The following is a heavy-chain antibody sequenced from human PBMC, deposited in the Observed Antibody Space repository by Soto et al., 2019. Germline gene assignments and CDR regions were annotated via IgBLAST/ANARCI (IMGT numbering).Heavy chain of an antibody. Sequence: SVKVSCKASGGTFSSYAISWVRQAPGQGLEWMGGIIPIFGTANYAQKFQGRVTITADKSTSTAYMELSSLRSEDTAVYYCARAGDIVATITHYYYYGMDVRGQGTTVTVSS. CDR1: GGTFSSYA. V-gene: IGHV1-69*06. D-gene: IGHD5-12*01. CDR2: IIPIFGTA. CDR3: ARAGDIVATITHYYYYGMDV. J-gene: IGHJ6*02.